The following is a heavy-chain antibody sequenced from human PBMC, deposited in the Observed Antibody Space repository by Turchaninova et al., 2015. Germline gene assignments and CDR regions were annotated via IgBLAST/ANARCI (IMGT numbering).Heavy chain of an antibody. CDR2: IYYSGST. V-gene: IGHV4-39*01. J-gene: IGHJ6*03. D-gene: IGHD3-3*01. CDR1: XXXFSXXCYH. CDR3: ARHVRWFDFWSGYNDYYMDV. Sequence: QLQLQESXXGLGXASETXSPTXTGAXXXFSXXCYHWGGIRQTPGKGLELIGSIYYSGSTYDNPSLKSRVTISVDTSKNQFSLKLSSVTAADTAVYYCARHVRWFDFWSGYNDYYMDVWGKGTTVTVSS.